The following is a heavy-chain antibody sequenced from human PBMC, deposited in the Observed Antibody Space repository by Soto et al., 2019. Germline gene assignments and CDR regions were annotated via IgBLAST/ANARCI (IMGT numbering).Heavy chain of an antibody. J-gene: IGHJ4*02. Sequence: QVQLQESGPGLVKPSETLSLTCTVSGGSISSSSYYWGWVPQPPGKGLVWIGTINHSGNTSYNPSLQSRVTISGDTSKNQFSLKLRSVTAADTAVYYCASLILRFLEWLSPFDYWGRGTLVTVSS. CDR2: INHSGNT. D-gene: IGHD3-3*01. V-gene: IGHV4-39*01. CDR3: ASLILRFLEWLSPFDY. CDR1: GGSISSSSYY.